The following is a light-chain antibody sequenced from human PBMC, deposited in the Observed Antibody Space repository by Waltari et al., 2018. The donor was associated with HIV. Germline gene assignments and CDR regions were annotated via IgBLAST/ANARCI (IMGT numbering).Light chain of an antibody. V-gene: IGKV1-17*01. Sequence: DIQMTQSPSTLSASVGERVTIICRASEGIGNDLAMFQQKPGKATKRLIFAGPTLQSGVPLRFNGSGSGTQVTLTISSLQPGDFATYFCQQHNSFPITFGGGTKV. CDR1: EGIGND. J-gene: IGKJ4*01. CDR3: QQHNSFPIT. CDR2: AGP.